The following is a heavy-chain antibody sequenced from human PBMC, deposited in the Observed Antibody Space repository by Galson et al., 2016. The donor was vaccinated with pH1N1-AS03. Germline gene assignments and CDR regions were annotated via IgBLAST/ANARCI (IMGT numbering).Heavy chain of an antibody. Sequence: LRLSCAASGFSFSNYPMHWVRQAPGKGLEWVAVSWKDGRNEDYADSVKGRFTISRDNSNNILFLQMNSLRADDMAVYYCAKGSGDWGPGTLVTVSS. CDR3: AKGSGD. V-gene: IGHV3-33*06. D-gene: IGHD1-1*01. J-gene: IGHJ4*02. CDR1: GFSFSNYP. CDR2: SWKDGRNE.